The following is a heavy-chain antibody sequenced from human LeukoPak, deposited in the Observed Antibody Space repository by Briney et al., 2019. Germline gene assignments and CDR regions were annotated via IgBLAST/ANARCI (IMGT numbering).Heavy chain of an antibody. CDR1: GFTFSSYA. Sequence: QAGGSLRLSCAASGFTFSSYAMSWVRQAPGKGLEWVAFIRYDGSNKYYADSVKGRFTISRDNSKNTLYLQMNSLRAEDTAVYYCAKDPIVVVPAATYPGFFDYWGQGTLVTVSS. CDR3: AKDPIVVVPAATYPGFFDY. D-gene: IGHD2-2*01. J-gene: IGHJ4*02. V-gene: IGHV3-30*02. CDR2: IRYDGSNK.